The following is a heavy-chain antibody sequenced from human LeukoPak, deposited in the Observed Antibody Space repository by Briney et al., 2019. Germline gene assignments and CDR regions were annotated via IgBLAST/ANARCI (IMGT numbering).Heavy chain of an antibody. CDR2: INTDGSST. J-gene: IGHJ4*02. V-gene: IGHV3-74*01. CDR1: GFIFSSYW. CDR3: VRGRAFGY. Sequence: GGSLRLSCAASGFIFSSYWMHWVRRAPGKGLVWVSRINTDGSSTKYADSVKGRFTISRDNAKNTLYLQMNSLRAEDTAVYYCVRGRAFGYWGQGTLVTVSS.